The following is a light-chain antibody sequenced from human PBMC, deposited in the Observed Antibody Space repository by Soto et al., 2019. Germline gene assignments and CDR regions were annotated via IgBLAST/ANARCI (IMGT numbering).Light chain of an antibody. CDR2: GSS. J-gene: IGKJ5*01. V-gene: IGKV3-20*01. Sequence: NVLTLSAGTLSLKKAERATLSCSVSQSVSNNYLAWYQQKPGHPPRLLIYGSSKRATGIPDRFSGSGSGTDFTLTISRLEPDDFGVYFCQQYSALPMTFGQGTLLESK. CDR1: QSVSNNY. CDR3: QQYSALPMT.